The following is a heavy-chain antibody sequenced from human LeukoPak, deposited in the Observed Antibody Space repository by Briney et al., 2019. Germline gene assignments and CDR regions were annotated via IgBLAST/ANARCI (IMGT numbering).Heavy chain of an antibody. Sequence: ASVKVSCKASGYTFTGYYMHWVRQAPGQGLEWMGRINPNSGGTNYAQKFQGRVTMTRDTSTSTAYMELSRLRSDDTAVYYCARDRSGQLLSWFDPWGQGTLVTVSS. CDR2: INPNSGGT. CDR1: GYTFTGYY. CDR3: ARDRSGQLLSWFDP. J-gene: IGHJ5*02. V-gene: IGHV1-2*06. D-gene: IGHD2-2*01.